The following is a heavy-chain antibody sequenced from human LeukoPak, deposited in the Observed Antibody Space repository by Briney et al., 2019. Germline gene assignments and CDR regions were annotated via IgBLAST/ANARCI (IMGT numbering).Heavy chain of an antibody. V-gene: IGHV3-11*01. CDR3: ARDRATMTLGGDDAFDI. Sequence: GGSLSLSCAASGFPFSDYYMSWIRQAPGKGLEWVSYISSSGSTIYYADSVKGRFTISRDNAKNSLYLQMNSLRAEDTAVYYCARDRATMTLGGDDAFDIWGQGTMVTVSS. CDR1: GFPFSDYY. CDR2: ISSSGSTI. J-gene: IGHJ3*02. D-gene: IGHD3-22*01.